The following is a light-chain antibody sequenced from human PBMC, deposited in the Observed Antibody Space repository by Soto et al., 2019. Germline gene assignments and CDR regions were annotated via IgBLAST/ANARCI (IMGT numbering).Light chain of an antibody. CDR3: QQFQSRPRT. CDR1: QDISNN. Sequence: DIQMTQSPSSLSASVGDRVTITCQASQDISNNLNWYQQRPVKAPKLLIHDTSNLETGVTSRISGSGFGTHFSLTIYSLQSEDIGTYYCQQFQSRPRTFGGGTKVEIK. V-gene: IGKV1-33*01. CDR2: DTS. J-gene: IGKJ4*01.